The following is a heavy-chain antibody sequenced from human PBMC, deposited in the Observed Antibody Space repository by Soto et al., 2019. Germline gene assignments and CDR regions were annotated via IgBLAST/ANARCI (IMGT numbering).Heavy chain of an antibody. V-gene: IGHV3-30*18. J-gene: IGHJ4*02. CDR2: ISYDGSNK. D-gene: IGHD2-2*01. CDR3: AKVGCSSTSCYSPFDY. CDR1: GFTFSSYG. Sequence: GGSLRLSCAASGFTFSSYGMHWVRQAPGKGLEWVAVISYDGSNKYYADSVKGRFTISRDNSKNTLYLQMNSLRAEDTAVYYCAKVGCSSTSCYSPFDYWGQGTLVTVSS.